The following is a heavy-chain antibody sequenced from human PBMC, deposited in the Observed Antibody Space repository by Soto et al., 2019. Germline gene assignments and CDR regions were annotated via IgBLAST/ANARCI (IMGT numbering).Heavy chain of an antibody. CDR1: GFTFGNYA. CDR3: TKGLLNYGGPEGI. D-gene: IGHD4-17*01. V-gene: IGHV3-23*01. CDR2: VIGSGGDT. Sequence: VGSLRLSCAASGFTFGNYAMSWVRQAPGKGLEWVSSVIGSGGDTYYADSVMGRFTVSRDNSKNTLYLQMSSLRAEDTDLYYCTKGLLNYGGPEGIWGQGTMVTVSS. J-gene: IGHJ1*01.